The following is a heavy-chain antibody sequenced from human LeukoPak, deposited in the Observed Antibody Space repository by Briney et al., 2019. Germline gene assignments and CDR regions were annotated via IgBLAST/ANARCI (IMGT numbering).Heavy chain of an antibody. CDR3: ARSANTGGYSSGHFDY. Sequence: GPVKVSCKASGYTFTGYYMHWVRQAPGQGLEWMGWINPNSGGTNYAQKFQGWVTMTRDTSISTAYMELSRLRSDDTAVYYCARSANTGGYSSGHFDYWGQGTLVTVSS. J-gene: IGHJ4*02. D-gene: IGHD6-19*01. CDR1: GYTFTGYY. V-gene: IGHV1-2*04. CDR2: INPNSGGT.